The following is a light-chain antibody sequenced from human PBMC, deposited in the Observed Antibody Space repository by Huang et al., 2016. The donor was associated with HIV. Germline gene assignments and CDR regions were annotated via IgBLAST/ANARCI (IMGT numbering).Light chain of an antibody. CDR3: QQRNTWPFT. CDR2: DAS. CDR1: QSFSSN. Sequence: EIVLTQSPATLSLSPGERVTLSCRPSQSFSSNLAWYQQKPGQAPRLLLYDASTRARGVPGSLSVSGSGTDFTLTISSLEPADFAVSYCQQRNTWPFTFGPGTKVDIK. J-gene: IGKJ3*01. V-gene: IGKV3-11*01.